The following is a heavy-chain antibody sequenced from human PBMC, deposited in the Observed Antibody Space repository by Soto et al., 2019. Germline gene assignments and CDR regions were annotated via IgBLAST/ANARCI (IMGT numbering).Heavy chain of an antibody. CDR3: ARGWIFFFQAEDDIRAVSSVSAFLLNRSSDL. V-gene: IGHV4-34*01. CDR2: INHSGST. J-gene: IGHJ2*01. D-gene: IGHD3-3*01. Sequence: KGLEWIGEINHSGSTNYNPSLKSRVTISVDTSKNQFSLKLSSVTAADTAVYYCARGWIFFFQAEDDIRAVSSVSAFLLNRSSDL.